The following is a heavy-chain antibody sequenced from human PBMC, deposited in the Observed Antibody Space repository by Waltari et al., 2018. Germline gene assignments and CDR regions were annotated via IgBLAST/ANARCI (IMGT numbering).Heavy chain of an antibody. J-gene: IGHJ4*02. Sequence: QVQLVESGGGVVQPGRSLRIPCAASGFTFSRDGMHWVRPAPGKGLEWVAVICYAGSNKYYADSVKGRFTISRDNSKNTLYLQMNSLRAEDTAVYYCARDSSRYSSGGCDYWGQGTLVTVSS. D-gene: IGHD6-19*01. CDR2: ICYAGSNK. CDR1: GFTFSRDG. V-gene: IGHV3-33*01. CDR3: ARDSSRYSSGGCDY.